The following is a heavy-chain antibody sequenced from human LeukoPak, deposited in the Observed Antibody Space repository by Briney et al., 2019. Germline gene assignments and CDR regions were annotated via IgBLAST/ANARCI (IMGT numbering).Heavy chain of an antibody. CDR1: GGSISRYY. CDR3: ARDEGGLRY. V-gene: IGHV4-4*07. Sequence: SETLSLTCTVSGGSISRYYWSWIRQPAGKGLEWIGRIYSDGTITYNPSLQSRLTMSIDTSKNQFSLKLSSVTAADTAVYYCARDEGGLRYWGQGTLVTVSS. D-gene: IGHD2-15*01. J-gene: IGHJ4*02. CDR2: IYSDGTI.